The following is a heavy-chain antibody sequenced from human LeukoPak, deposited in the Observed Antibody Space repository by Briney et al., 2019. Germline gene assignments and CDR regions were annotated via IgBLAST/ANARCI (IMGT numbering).Heavy chain of an antibody. D-gene: IGHD3-9*01. CDR3: AKDRQVRYFDWLFSPFDY. V-gene: IGHV3-30*18. CDR2: ISYDGSNK. J-gene: IGHJ4*02. Sequence: GGSLRLSCAASGFTFSSYGMHWVRQAPGKGLEWVAVISYDGSNKYYADSVKGRFTISRDNSKNTLYLQMNSLRAEDTAVYYCAKDRQVRYFDWLFSPFDYWGQGTLVTVSS. CDR1: GFTFSSYG.